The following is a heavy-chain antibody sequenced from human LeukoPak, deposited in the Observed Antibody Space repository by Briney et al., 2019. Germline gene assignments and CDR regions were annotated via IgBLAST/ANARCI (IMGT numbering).Heavy chain of an antibody. D-gene: IGHD3-10*01. V-gene: IGHV4-34*01. CDR1: GGSFSGYY. CDR2: INHSGST. Sequence: SETLSLTCAVYGGSFSGYYWSWIRQPPGKGLEWIGEINHSGSTNYNPSLKSRVTISVDTSKNQFSLKLSSVTAADTAEYYCARHSDGSGSYYRWFDPWGQGTLVTVSS. J-gene: IGHJ5*02. CDR3: ARHSDGSGSYYRWFDP.